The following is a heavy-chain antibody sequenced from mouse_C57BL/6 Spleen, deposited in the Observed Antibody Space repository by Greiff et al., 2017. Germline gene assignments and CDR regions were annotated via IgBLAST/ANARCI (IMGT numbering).Heavy chain of an antibody. V-gene: IGHV1-5*01. CDR3: TRGGTTVVATTDFDY. D-gene: IGHD1-1*01. J-gene: IGHJ2*01. Sequence: EVKVEESGTVLARPGASVKMSCKTSGYTFTSYWMHWVKQRPGQGLEWIGAIYPGNSDTSYNQKFKGKAKLTAVTSASTAYMELSSLTNEDSAVYYCTRGGTTVVATTDFDYWGQGTTLTVSS. CDR1: GYTFTSYW. CDR2: IYPGNSDT.